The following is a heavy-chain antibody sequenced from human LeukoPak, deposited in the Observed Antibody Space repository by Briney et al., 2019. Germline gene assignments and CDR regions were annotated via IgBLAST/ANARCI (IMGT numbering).Heavy chain of an antibody. Sequence: GASVKVSCKASGYTFTSYDINWVRQATGQGLGWMGWMNPNSGNTGYAQKFQGRVTMTRNTSISTAYMELSSLRSEDTAVYYCARDQDYYDSPGGYWGQGTLVTVSS. CDR3: ARDQDYYDSPGGY. J-gene: IGHJ4*02. CDR2: MNPNSGNT. CDR1: GYTFTSYD. D-gene: IGHD3-22*01. V-gene: IGHV1-8*01.